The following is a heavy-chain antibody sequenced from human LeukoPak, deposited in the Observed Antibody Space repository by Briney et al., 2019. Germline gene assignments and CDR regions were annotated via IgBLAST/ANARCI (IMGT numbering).Heavy chain of an antibody. Sequence: SETLSLTCTVSGGSISTYYWSWIRRPPGKGLEWIGYVYYSGSTNYSPSLKSRVTISVDTSKNQFSLKLNSVTAADTAVYYCARDLVDTAMVPVVDYWGQGTLVTVSS. J-gene: IGHJ4*02. V-gene: IGHV4-59*01. D-gene: IGHD5-18*01. CDR1: GGSISTYY. CDR2: VYYSGST. CDR3: ARDLVDTAMVPVVDY.